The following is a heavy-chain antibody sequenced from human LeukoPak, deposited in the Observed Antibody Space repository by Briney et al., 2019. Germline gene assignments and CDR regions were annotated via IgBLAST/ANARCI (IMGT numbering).Heavy chain of an antibody. CDR2: ISSSSSYI. D-gene: IGHD5-18*01. Sequence: GGSLRLSCAASGFTFSSYSTNWVRQAPVKGLEWVSSISSSSSYIYYADSVKGRFTISRDNAKNSLYLQMNSLRAEDTAVYYCARDSVTTGTARRFDYWGQGTLVTVSS. CDR1: GFTFSSYS. V-gene: IGHV3-21*01. CDR3: ARDSVTTGTARRFDY. J-gene: IGHJ4*02.